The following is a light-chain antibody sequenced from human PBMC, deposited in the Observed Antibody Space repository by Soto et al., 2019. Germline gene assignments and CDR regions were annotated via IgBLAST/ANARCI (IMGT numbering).Light chain of an antibody. J-gene: IGLJ2*01. V-gene: IGLV2-8*01. Sequence: QSALTQPPSASGSPGQSVTISCTGTSNDIGGSNFVSWYQQHPDKAPKLIFYEVTKRPSGVPDRFSAFKSGNTASLTVSGLQPEDEADYYCGSYAGSNNMLFGGGTQLTVL. CDR1: SNDIGGSNF. CDR3: GSYAGSNNML. CDR2: EVT.